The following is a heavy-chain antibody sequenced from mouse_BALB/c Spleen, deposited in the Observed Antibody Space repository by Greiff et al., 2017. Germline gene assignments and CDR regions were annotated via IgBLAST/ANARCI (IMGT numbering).Heavy chain of an antibody. V-gene: IGHV1-5*01. Sequence: EVKLQQSGTVLARPGASVKMSCKASGYSFTSYWMHWVKQRPGQGLEWIGAIYPGNSDTSYNQKFKGKAKLTAVTFASTAYMELSSLTNEDSAVYYCTRKGDDYDDDYYAMDYWGQGTSVTVSS. D-gene: IGHD2-4*01. CDR2: IYPGNSDT. J-gene: IGHJ4*01. CDR3: TRKGDDYDDDYYAMDY. CDR1: GYSFTSYW.